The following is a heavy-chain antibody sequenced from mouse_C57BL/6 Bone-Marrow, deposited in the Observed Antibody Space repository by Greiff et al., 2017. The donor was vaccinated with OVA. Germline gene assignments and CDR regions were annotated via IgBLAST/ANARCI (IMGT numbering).Heavy chain of an antibody. CDR2: ISSGSSTI. CDR3: ATMVTTAYYFDY. D-gene: IGHD2-2*01. CDR1: GFTFSDYG. Sequence: EVQVVESGGGLVKPGGSLKLSCAASGFTFSDYGMHWVRQAPEKGLEWVAYISSGSSTIYYADKVKGRFTISRDNAKNTLFLQMTSLRSEDTAMYYCATMVTTAYYFDYWGQGTTLTVSS. V-gene: IGHV5-17*01. J-gene: IGHJ2*01.